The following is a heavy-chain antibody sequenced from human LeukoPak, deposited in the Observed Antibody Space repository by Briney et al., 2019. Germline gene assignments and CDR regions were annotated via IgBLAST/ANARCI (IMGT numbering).Heavy chain of an antibody. D-gene: IGHD3-22*01. J-gene: IGHJ4*02. CDR3: AKPRNYYDRTFDY. CDR2: IWYDGSNK. V-gene: IGHV3-33*06. CDR1: GFTFSSYG. Sequence: GGSLRLSCAASGFTFSSYGMHWVRQAPGKGLEWVAVIWYDGSNKYYADSVKGRFTISRDNSKNTLYLQMNSLRAEDTAVYYCAKPRNYYDRTFDYWGQGTLVTVSS.